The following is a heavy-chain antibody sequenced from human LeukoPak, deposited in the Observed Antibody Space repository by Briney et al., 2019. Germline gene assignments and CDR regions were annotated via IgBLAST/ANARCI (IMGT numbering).Heavy chain of an antibody. V-gene: IGHV4-59*08. CDR2: IYYSGST. CDR3: ARSPSIAVAGTFDY. J-gene: IGHJ4*02. CDR1: GGSISSYY. Sequence: PSETLSLTCTVSGGSISSYYWSWIRQPPGKGLEWIGYIYYSGSTNYNPSLKSRVTISVDTSKNQFSLKLSSVTAADTAVYYCARSPSIAVAGTFDYWGQGTLVTVSS. D-gene: IGHD6-19*01.